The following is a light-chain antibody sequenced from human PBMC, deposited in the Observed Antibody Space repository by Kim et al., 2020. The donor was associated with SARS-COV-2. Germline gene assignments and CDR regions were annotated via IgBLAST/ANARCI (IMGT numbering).Light chain of an antibody. CDR3: CSFAGTHTYV. Sequence: GQSVTISCTGTSSDIGGYDYVSWYQQHPGKAPKLIIHTVGQRPSWVPDRFSGSKSGSTASLTISGLQAEDEADYYCCSFAGTHTYVFGTGTKVTVL. J-gene: IGLJ1*01. CDR1: SSDIGGYDY. V-gene: IGLV2-11*03. CDR2: TVG.